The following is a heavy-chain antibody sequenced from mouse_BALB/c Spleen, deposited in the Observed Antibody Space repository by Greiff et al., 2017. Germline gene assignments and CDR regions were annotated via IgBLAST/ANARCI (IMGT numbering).Heavy chain of an antibody. Sequence: EVQLVESGGGLVQPGGSLRLSCATSGFTFTDYYMSWVRQPPGKALEWLGFIRNKANGYTTEYSASVKGRFTISRDNSQSILYLQMNTLRAEDSATYYCARDKEITTPFAYWGQGTLVTVSA. CDR3: ARDKEITTPFAY. CDR2: IRNKANGYTT. D-gene: IGHD2-4*01. V-gene: IGHV7-3*02. CDR1: GFTFTDYY. J-gene: IGHJ3*01.